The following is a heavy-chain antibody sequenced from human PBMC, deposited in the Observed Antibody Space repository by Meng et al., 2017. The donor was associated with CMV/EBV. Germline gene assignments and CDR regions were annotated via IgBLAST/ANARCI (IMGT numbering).Heavy chain of an antibody. V-gene: IGHV1-2*02. D-gene: IGHD6-19*01. CDR2: VNSNNDAT. J-gene: IGHJ4*02. Sequence: QVPLVQSGAEMKKPGASVKVSCTTSGFTFSDYYIHWGRQAPGQGLEWMGWVNSNNDATNYARKFQGRVSMTRDTSISTAHMELSRLMSDDTAVYYCVRSSGWSLFDYWGQGTLVTVSS. CDR3: VRSSGWSLFDY. CDR1: GFTFSDYY.